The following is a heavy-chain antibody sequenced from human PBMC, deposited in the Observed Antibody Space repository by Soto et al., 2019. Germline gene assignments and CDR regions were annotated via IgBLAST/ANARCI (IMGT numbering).Heavy chain of an antibody. CDR1: GGSFSGYY. J-gene: IGHJ3*02. CDR3: ARPYSSGWYAAFDI. V-gene: IGHV4-34*01. D-gene: IGHD6-19*01. CDR2: INHSGST. Sequence: PSETLSLTCAVYGGSFSGYYWSWIRQPPGKGLEWIGEINHSGSTNYNPSLKSRVTISVDTSNNHFSLKLSSVTAADTAVYYCARPYSSGWYAAFDIWGQGTMVTVSS.